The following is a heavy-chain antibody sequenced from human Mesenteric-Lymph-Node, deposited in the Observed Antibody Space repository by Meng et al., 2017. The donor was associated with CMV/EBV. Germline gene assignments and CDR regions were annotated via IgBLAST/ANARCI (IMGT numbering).Heavy chain of an antibody. D-gene: IGHD6-6*01. J-gene: IGHJ6*02. CDR2: INWNSNYI. CDR3: AKDSGSFEYSSSYGMDV. CDR1: GLNIKNYA. Sequence: GGSLRLSCAASGLNIKNYAMHWVRQAPGKGLEWVSSINWNSNYIGYADSVKGRFTISRDNSKNSLYLQMNSLRTEDTALYYCAKDSGSFEYSSSYGMDVWGQGTTVTVSS. V-gene: IGHV3-9*01.